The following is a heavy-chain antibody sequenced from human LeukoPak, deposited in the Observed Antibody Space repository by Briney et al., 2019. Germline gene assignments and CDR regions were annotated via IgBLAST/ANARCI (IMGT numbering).Heavy chain of an antibody. Sequence: SETLSLTCTVSGYSISSGYYWGWIRQPPGKGLEWIGSIYHRGSTYYNPSLKSRVTISVDTSKNQFSLKLSSVAAADTAVYYCAREEERSWFDPWAREPWSPSPQ. CDR2: IYHRGST. CDR3: AREEERSWFDP. D-gene: IGHD1-26*01. CDR1: GYSISSGYY. J-gene: IGHJ5*02. V-gene: IGHV4-38-2*02.